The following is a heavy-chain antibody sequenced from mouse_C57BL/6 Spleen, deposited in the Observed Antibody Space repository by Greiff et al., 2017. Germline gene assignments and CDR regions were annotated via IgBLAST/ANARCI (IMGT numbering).Heavy chain of an antibody. CDR3: ARWAVVDYAMDY. D-gene: IGHD1-1*01. V-gene: IGHV1-69*01. CDR1: GYTFTSYW. J-gene: IGHJ4*01. Sequence: VQLQQPGAELVMPGASVKLSCKASGYTFTSYWMHWVKQRPGQGLEWIGEIDPSDSYTNYNQKFKGKSTLTVDKSSSTAYMQLSSLTSEDSAVXYCARWAVVDYAMDYWGQGNSVTVSS. CDR2: IDPSDSYT.